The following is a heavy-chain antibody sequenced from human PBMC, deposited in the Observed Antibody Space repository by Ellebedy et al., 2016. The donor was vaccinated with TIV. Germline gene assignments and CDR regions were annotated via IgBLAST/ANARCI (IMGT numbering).Heavy chain of an antibody. J-gene: IGHJ5*02. CDR3: ARGQGSGWLYRGVNWFDP. CDR2: MNPNSGNT. V-gene: IGHV1-8*01. Sequence: ASVKVSXXASGYTFPSYDINWVRQATGQGLEWMGWMNPNSGNTGYAQKFQGRVTMTRNTSISTAYMELSSLRSEDTAVYYCARGQGSGWLYRGVNWFDPWGQGTLVTVSS. CDR1: GYTFPSYD. D-gene: IGHD6-19*01.